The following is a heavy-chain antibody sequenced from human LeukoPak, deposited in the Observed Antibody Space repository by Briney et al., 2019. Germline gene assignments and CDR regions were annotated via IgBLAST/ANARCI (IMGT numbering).Heavy chain of an antibody. Sequence: GGSLRLSCAASGFTFSSYGMHWVRQAPGKGLVWVSRINIDRSSTTYADSVKGRFTISRDNAKNTLYLQMNSLRAEDTALYYCARGARVDYWGQGTLVTVSS. V-gene: IGHV3-74*01. CDR1: GFTFSSYG. CDR2: INIDRSST. J-gene: IGHJ4*02. CDR3: ARGARVDY.